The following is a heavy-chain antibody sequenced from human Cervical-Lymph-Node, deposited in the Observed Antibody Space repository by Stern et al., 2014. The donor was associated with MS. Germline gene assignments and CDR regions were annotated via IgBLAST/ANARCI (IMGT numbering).Heavy chain of an antibody. CDR3: ARHPPRRKWDDPNYGMDV. J-gene: IGHJ6*02. Sequence: EMQLVESGAEVKKPGESLKISCKGSGYTFTNNWIAWVRQMPGKGLEWMGIIYPDDSDSICSPPLQGQAPIQAEKPISTAYLQWSSLKAADSAVYYWARHPPRRKWDDPNYGMDVWGQGTTVTVSS. V-gene: IGHV5-51*04. D-gene: IGHD1-1*01. CDR1: GYTFTNNW. CDR2: IYPDDSDS.